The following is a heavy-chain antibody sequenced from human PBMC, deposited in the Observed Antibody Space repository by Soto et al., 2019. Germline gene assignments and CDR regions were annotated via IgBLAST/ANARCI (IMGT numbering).Heavy chain of an antibody. J-gene: IGHJ4*02. CDR3: ARDGSLYYYGSGSYFDY. CDR1: EFTFSSHR. D-gene: IGHD3-10*01. Sequence: VGSLILSYTTLEFTFSSHRIKCARQAPGKGLEWVANIKQDGSEKYYVDSVKGRFTISRDNAKNSLYLQMNSLRAEDTAVYYCARDGSLYYYGSGSYFDYWGQGT. V-gene: IGHV3-7*01. CDR2: IKQDGSEK.